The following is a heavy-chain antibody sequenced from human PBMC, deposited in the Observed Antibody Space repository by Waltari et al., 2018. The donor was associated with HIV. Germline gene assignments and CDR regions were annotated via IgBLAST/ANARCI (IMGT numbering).Heavy chain of an antibody. J-gene: IGHJ4*02. CDR2: ISESGSTR. Sequence: EVQVVESGGGLVQPGGSLRLSCAASGFTFSSYEMNWVRQAPGKGLEWLSNISESGSTRYYADSVKGRFTISRDNAKNSLYLQMNSLRAEDTAVYYCAATRYYYDSSGRWGQGTLVTVSS. V-gene: IGHV3-48*03. CDR1: GFTFSSYE. D-gene: IGHD3-22*01. CDR3: AATRYYYDSSGR.